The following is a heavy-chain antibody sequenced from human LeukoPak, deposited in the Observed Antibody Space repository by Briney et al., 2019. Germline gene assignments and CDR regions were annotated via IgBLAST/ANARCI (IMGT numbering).Heavy chain of an antibody. CDR1: GGSFSGYY. V-gene: IGHV4-34*01. D-gene: IGHD3-10*01. J-gene: IGHJ4*02. CDR3: ARKGNILWFGELFEYYFDY. Sequence: SETLSLTCAVYGGSFSGYYWSWIRQPPGKGLEWIGEINHSGRTNCNPSLKSRVTISVDTSKNQFSLKLSSVTAADQAVYYCARKGNILWFGELFEYYFDYRGQGTLVTVSS. CDR2: INHSGRT.